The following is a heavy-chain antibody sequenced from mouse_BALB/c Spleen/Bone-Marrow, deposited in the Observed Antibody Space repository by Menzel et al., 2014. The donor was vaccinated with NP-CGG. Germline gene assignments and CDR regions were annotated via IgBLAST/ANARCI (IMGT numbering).Heavy chain of an antibody. CDR2: IYPGNDGT. Sequence: QVQLKESGAELVRSGASVKMSCKASGYTFTSHIMHWVKQTPGQGLEWIGYIYPGNDGTNYNQKFKGKATLTADTSSSTAYMQTSSLTSEDSAVYFCAREGYYGSSPFVYWGQGTLVTVSA. CDR1: GYTFTSHI. CDR3: AREGYYGSSPFVY. D-gene: IGHD1-1*01. V-gene: IGHV1-12*01. J-gene: IGHJ3*01.